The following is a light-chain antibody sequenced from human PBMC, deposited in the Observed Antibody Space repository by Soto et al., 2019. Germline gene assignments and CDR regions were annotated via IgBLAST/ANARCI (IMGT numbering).Light chain of an antibody. CDR1: QSVGSY. J-gene: IGKJ4*01. CDR2: DAS. CDR3: QQCSSWPS. V-gene: IGKV3-11*01. Sequence: EVVLTQSPATLSLSPGERATLSCRASQSVGSYLAWYQQKPGQAPRLLIYDASNRATGIPARFSGSGSGTDFTLTISSLEPEDFAVYFCQQCSSWPSFGGGTKVEIK.